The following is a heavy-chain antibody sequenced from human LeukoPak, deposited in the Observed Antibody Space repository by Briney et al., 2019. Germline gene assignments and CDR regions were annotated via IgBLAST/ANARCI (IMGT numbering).Heavy chain of an antibody. Sequence: SETLSLTCTVSGGSISSYYWSWIRQPPGKGLEWIGYIYYSGSTNYNPSLKSRVTISVDTSKNQFSLKLSSVTAADTAVYYCARGVNYYYYYMDVWGKGTTVTISS. J-gene: IGHJ6*03. CDR3: ARGVNYYYYYMDV. CDR1: GGSISSYY. D-gene: IGHD4-23*01. V-gene: IGHV4-59*08. CDR2: IYYSGST.